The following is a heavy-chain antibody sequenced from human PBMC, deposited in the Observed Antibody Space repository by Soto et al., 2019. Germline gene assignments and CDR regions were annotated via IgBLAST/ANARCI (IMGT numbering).Heavy chain of an antibody. Sequence: SHTLSLTCANSGDSVSSNSAAWNWIRQSPSRGLEWLGRTYYRSKWYNDYAVSVKSRITINPDTSKNQFSLQLNSVTPEDTAVYDCARDREAAAGRGYDVGLDVWGQGTMVT. D-gene: IGHD6-25*01. CDR1: GDSVSSNSAA. V-gene: IGHV6-1*01. J-gene: IGHJ6*01. CDR3: ARDREAAAGRGYDVGLDV. CDR2: TYYRSKWYN.